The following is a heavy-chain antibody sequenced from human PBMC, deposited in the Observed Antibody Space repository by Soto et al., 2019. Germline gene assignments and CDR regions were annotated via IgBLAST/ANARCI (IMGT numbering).Heavy chain of an antibody. CDR1: GGSFSGYY. Sequence: QVQLQQWGAGLLKPSETLSLTCADYGGSFSGYYWSWIRQPPGKGLEWIGELNDTGGTNYNASLKSRVSISVDTSKNQFSLKLSFVTAADTAVYYCARGRGGVQHWGQGTLVTVSS. J-gene: IGHJ1*01. CDR2: LNDTGGT. D-gene: IGHD3-10*01. V-gene: IGHV4-34*01. CDR3: ARGRGGVQH.